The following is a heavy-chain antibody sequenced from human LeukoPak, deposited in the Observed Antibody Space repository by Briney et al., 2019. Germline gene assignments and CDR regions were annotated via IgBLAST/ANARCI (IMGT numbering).Heavy chain of an antibody. CDR3: AREAAGTDY. CDR2: IYYSGST. V-gene: IGHV4-59*12. CDR1: GGSISSYY. J-gene: IGHJ4*02. Sequence: SETLSLTCSVSGGSISSYYWSWIRQPPGKRLEWIGYIYYSGSTDYNPSLKSRVTMSVDSSKNQFSLKLSSVTAADTAVYYCAREAAGTDYWGQGTLVTVSS. D-gene: IGHD1-1*01.